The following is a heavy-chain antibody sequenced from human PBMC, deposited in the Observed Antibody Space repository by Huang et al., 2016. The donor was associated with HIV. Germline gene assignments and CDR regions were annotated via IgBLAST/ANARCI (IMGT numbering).Heavy chain of an antibody. J-gene: IGHJ5*02. CDR3: VRENYGSGSTLHWFDP. Sequence: DVQLVESGGGLVKPGGSLRLSCAASGFSFDSFAMHWVRQAPGKGLEGVASITAISSFKDYAFSLTGRFTVSRDNAKNSLYLQMNSLRPEDTAVYYCVRENYGSGSTLHWFDPWGQGTLVTVSS. CDR1: GFSFDSFA. D-gene: IGHD3-10*01. CDR2: ITAISSFK. V-gene: IGHV3-21*01.